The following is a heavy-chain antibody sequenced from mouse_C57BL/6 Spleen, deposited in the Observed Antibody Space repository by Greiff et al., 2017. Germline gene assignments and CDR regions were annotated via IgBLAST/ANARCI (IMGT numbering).Heavy chain of an antibody. J-gene: IGHJ2*01. CDR2: IYPGNSDT. V-gene: IGHV1-5*01. Sequence: EVQLQQSGTVLARPGASVKMSCKTSGYTFTSYWMHWVKQRPGQGLEWIGAIYPGNSDTSYNQKFKGKAKLTAVTSASTAYMELSSLTNEDSAVYYCTRSYDYDAGGNYFDYWGQGTTLTVSS. CDR1: GYTFTSYW. CDR3: TRSYDYDAGGNYFDY. D-gene: IGHD2-4*01.